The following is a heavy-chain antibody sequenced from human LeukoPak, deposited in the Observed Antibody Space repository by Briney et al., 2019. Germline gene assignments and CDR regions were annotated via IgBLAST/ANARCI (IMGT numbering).Heavy chain of an antibody. CDR2: IYHSGST. Sequence: PSQTLSLTCAVSGGSISSGGYSWSWIRQPPGKGLEWIGYIYHSGSTYYNPSLKSRVTISVDRSKNQFSLKLSSVTAADTAVYYGARGGGVRGGWFDPWGQGTLVTVSS. CDR1: GGSISSGGYS. CDR3: ARGGGVRGGWFDP. D-gene: IGHD3-10*01. V-gene: IGHV4-30-2*01. J-gene: IGHJ5*02.